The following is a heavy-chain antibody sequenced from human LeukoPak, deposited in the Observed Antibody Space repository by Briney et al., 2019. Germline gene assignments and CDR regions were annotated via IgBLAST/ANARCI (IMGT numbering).Heavy chain of an antibody. Sequence: GGSLRLSCAASGFTFSSYAMSWVRQAPGKGLEWVAVISYDGSNKYYADSVKGRFTISRDNSKNTLSLQMNSLRAEDTAVYYCARDPTGSYNFDYWGQGTLVTVSS. J-gene: IGHJ4*02. V-gene: IGHV3-30-3*01. D-gene: IGHD3-10*01. CDR3: ARDPTGSYNFDY. CDR2: ISYDGSNK. CDR1: GFTFSSYA.